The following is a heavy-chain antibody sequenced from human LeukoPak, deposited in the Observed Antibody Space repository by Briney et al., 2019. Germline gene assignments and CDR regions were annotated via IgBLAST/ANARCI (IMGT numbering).Heavy chain of an antibody. CDR2: INHSGST. J-gene: IGHJ4*02. D-gene: IGHD3-10*01. CDR3: AREAVHYGSGSLDY. V-gene: IGHV4-34*01. CDR1: GGSFSGYY. Sequence: SETLSLTCAVYGGSFSGYYWSWIRQPPGKGLEWIGEINHSGSTNYNPSLKSRVAMSLDTSKNQFSLELSSVTAADTAVYYCAREAVHYGSGSLDYWGQGTLVTVSS.